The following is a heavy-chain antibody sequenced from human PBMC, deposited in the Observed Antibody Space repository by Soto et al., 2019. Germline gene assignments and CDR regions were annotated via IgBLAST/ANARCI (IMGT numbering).Heavy chain of an antibody. V-gene: IGHV1-18*01. Sequence: ASVKVSCKASGYTFTSYGISWVRQAPGQGLEWMGWISAYNGNTNYAQKLQGRVTMTTDTSTSTAYMELRSLRSDDTAVYYCATAAYSNYDWASDYWGQGTLVTVSS. CDR3: ATAAYSNYDWASDY. J-gene: IGHJ4*02. CDR2: ISAYNGNT. CDR1: GYTFTSYG. D-gene: IGHD4-4*01.